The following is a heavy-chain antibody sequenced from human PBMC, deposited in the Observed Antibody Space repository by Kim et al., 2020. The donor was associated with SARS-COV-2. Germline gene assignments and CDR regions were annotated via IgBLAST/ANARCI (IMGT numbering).Heavy chain of an antibody. Sequence: GGSLRLSCAASAFSFSDYAMHWVRQAPGRGLEWVAVISYDGSDKYYADSVKGRFTISRDNSKNTLYLQMNSLRVEDTAVYYCASSNSGDYWGQGTLVTVS. J-gene: IGHJ4*02. V-gene: IGHV3-30-3*01. CDR3: ASSNSGDY. CDR2: ISYDGSDK. D-gene: IGHD7-27*01. CDR1: AFSFSDYA.